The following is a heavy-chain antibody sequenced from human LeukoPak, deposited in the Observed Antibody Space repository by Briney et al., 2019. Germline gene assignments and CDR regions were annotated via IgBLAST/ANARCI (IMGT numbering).Heavy chain of an antibody. J-gene: IGHJ4*02. D-gene: IGHD4-17*01. CDR2: IKQDGSEK. CDR1: GFIFSSHW. CDR3: VRYRDGEYDF. Sequence: PGGSLRLSCAGSGFIFSSHWMIWVRQAPGKGLEWVAIIKQDGSEKYYVDSVKGRFTISRDNTKSSMYLEMNSLRAEDTAVYYCVRYRDGEYDFWGQGSLVTVSS. V-gene: IGHV3-7*01.